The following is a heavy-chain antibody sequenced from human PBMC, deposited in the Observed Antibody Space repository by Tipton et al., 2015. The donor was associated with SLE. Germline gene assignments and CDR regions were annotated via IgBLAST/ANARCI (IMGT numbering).Heavy chain of an antibody. D-gene: IGHD1-26*01. CDR1: GFTFSSYA. J-gene: IGHJ4*02. V-gene: IGHV3-23*03. CDR3: ARTRVGATVDY. CDR2: IYSGGSST. Sequence: SLRLSCAASGFTFSSYAMSWVRQAPGKGLEWVSVIYSGGSSTYYADSVKGRFTISRHNSKNTLYLQMNSLRAEDTAVYYCARTRVGATVDYWGQGTLVTVSS.